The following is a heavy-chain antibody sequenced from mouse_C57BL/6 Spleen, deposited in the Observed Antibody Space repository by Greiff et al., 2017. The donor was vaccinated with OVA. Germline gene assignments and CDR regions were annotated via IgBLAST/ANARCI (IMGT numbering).Heavy chain of an antibody. CDR3: ARHWDDAWFAY. D-gene: IGHD4-1*01. CDR2: INPGSGGT. J-gene: IGHJ3*01. CDR1: GYAFTNYL. Sequence: VQLQQSGAELVRPGTSVKVSCKASGYAFTNYLIEWVKQRPGQGLEWIGVINPGSGGTNYNEKFKGKATLTADKSSSTAYMQLSSLTSEDSAVYFCARHWDDAWFAYWGQGTLVTVSA. V-gene: IGHV1-54*01.